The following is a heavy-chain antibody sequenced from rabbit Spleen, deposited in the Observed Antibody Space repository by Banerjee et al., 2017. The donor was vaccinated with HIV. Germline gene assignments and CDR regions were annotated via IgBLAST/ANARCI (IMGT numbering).Heavy chain of an antibody. CDR2: IYGSTY. CDR3: ARESFYNADGDDKGFNL. Sequence: QSLEESGGGLVKPGASLTLTCKASGFSFSSSYWMCWFRQAPGRGLEWIACIYGSTYKYASWAKGLFTISKTSSTTVTLQMTSLTAADTATYFCARESFYNADGDDKGFNLWGPGTLVTVS. J-gene: IGHJ4*01. CDR1: GFSFSSSYW. V-gene: IGHV1S40*01. D-gene: IGHD2-1*01.